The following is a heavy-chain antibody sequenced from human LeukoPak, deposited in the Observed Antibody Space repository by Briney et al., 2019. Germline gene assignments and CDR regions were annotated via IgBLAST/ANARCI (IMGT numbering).Heavy chain of an antibody. CDR1: DGSISSDNW. V-gene: IGHV4-39*01. Sequence: PSETLSLTCAVSDGSISSDNWWSWVRQPPGKGLEWIGSIYYTGNTYYNPSLKSRVTISVDTSKKQCSLRLSSVTAADTAVYYCARLWSGYRPPDYWGQGTLVTVSS. CDR2: IYYTGNT. CDR3: ARLWSGYRPPDY. J-gene: IGHJ4*02. D-gene: IGHD3-3*01.